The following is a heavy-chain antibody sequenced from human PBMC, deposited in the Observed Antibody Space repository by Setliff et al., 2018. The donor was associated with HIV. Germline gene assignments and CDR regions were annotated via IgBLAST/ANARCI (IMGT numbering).Heavy chain of an antibody. Sequence: GESLKISCAASGLTVNNNYMTWVRQAPGKGLEWVSVIYSSGRTSYEDSVKGRFTIPRDYSKNTLYLHMNSLRDEDTAVYFCARVPDYFDSSGDYDWGQGTLVTVSS. D-gene: IGHD3-22*01. V-gene: IGHV3-66*02. CDR2: IYSSGRT. J-gene: IGHJ4*02. CDR1: GLTVNNNY. CDR3: ARVPDYFDSSGDYD.